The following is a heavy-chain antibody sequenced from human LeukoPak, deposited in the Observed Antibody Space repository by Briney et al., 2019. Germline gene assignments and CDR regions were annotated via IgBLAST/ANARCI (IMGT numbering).Heavy chain of an antibody. D-gene: IGHD5-12*01. CDR2: IRSKSYGGTT. V-gene: IGHV3-49*04. CDR1: GFIFGDYA. J-gene: IGHJ4*02. CDR3: TRGLIAATRTIDY. Sequence: GGSLRLSCTASGFIFGDYAMSWVRQAPGKGLEWVGFIRSKSYGGTTEYAASVKGRFTISRDDSKSIAYLQMNSLKTEDTAVYYCTRGLIAATRTIDYWGQGTLVTVSS.